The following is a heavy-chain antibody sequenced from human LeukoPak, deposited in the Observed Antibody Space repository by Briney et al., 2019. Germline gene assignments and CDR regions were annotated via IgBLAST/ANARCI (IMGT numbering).Heavy chain of an antibody. CDR2: IYYSGST. CDR1: GGSINSYY. J-gene: IGHJ5*01. CDR3: ATDGMVRGPDAWFDS. Sequence: TSETLSLTCTVSGGSINSYYWSWIRQPPGKGLEWIGYIYYSGSTNYNPSLKSRVTISVDTSKNQFSLNLTSVTAVDTAVYYCATDGMVRGPDAWFDSWGQGILVTVSS. V-gene: IGHV4-59*12. D-gene: IGHD3-10*01.